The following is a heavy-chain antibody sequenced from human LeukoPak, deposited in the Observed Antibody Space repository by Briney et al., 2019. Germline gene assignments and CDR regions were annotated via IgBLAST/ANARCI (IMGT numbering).Heavy chain of an antibody. CDR2: IRFDGSNK. J-gene: IGHJ6*03. Sequence: GGSLRLSCAASGFTFDDYGMHWVRQAPGKGLEWVAFIRFDGSNKYYADSVKGRFTISRDNSKNTLYLQMNSLRDEDTAVFYCAKDGSRSREVFPYYYGSGRLQYMDVWGKGTTVIISS. V-gene: IGHV3-30*02. D-gene: IGHD3-10*01. CDR1: GFTFDDYG. CDR3: AKDGSRSREVFPYYYGSGRLQYMDV.